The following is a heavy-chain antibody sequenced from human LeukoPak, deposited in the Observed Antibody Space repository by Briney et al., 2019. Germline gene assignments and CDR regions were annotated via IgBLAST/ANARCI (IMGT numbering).Heavy chain of an antibody. Sequence: ETLSLTCAVSGGSIGSGNWWSWVRQAPGKGLEWVSVTYTGGNSYYADSVKGRFIISRDISKNTLYLQMNSLRAEDSALYYCARGGRGSAAVVAPRSFDIWGQGTMVTVSS. CDR2: TYTGGNS. CDR3: ARGGRGSAAVVAPRSFDI. CDR1: GGSIGSGNW. V-gene: IGHV3-53*01. D-gene: IGHD3-22*01. J-gene: IGHJ3*02.